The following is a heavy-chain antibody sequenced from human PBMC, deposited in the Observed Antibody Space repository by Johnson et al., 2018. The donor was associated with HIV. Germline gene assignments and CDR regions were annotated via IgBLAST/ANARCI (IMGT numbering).Heavy chain of an antibody. CDR3: VRRDSGSLSFDL. J-gene: IGHJ3*01. V-gene: IGHV3-30*04. CDR2: ISYDGSNK. CDR1: GFTFSSYA. D-gene: IGHD1-26*01. Sequence: QVQLVESGGGVVQPGRSLRLSCAASGFTFSSYAMHWVRQAPGKGLEWVAVISYDGSNKDYADSVKGRFTISRDNAKNSLYLQMNSLRVEDTAFYYCVRRDSGSLSFDLWGQGTMVTVSS.